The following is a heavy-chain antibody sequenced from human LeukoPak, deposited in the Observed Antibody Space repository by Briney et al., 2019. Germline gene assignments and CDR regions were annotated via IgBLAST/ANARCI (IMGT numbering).Heavy chain of an antibody. CDR3: ARRIAAAGTGWFVP. Sequence: SETLSLTCAVSGYSISSGYYWGWIRQPPGKGLEWIGSIYHSGSTYYNPSLKSRVTISVDTSKNQFSLKLSSVTAADTAVYYCARRIAAAGTGWFVPWGQGTLVTVSS. V-gene: IGHV4-38-2*01. CDR1: GYSISSGYY. J-gene: IGHJ5*02. D-gene: IGHD6-13*01. CDR2: IYHSGST.